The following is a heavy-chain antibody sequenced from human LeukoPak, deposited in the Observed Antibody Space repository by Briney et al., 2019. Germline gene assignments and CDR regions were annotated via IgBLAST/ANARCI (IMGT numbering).Heavy chain of an antibody. CDR3: ARGAEMATITVVGITSNEEYVFDY. CDR1: GGSISSGSYY. J-gene: IGHJ4*02. Sequence: SQTLSLTCTVSGGSISSGSYYWSWIRQPAGKGLEWIGRIYTSGSTNYNPSLKSRVTISVDTSKNQFSLKLSSVTAADTAVYYCARGAEMATITVVGITSNEEYVFDYWGQGTLVTVSS. V-gene: IGHV4-61*02. CDR2: IYTSGST. D-gene: IGHD5-24*01.